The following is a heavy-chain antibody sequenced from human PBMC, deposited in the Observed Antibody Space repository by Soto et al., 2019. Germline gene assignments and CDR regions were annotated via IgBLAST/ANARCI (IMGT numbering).Heavy chain of an antibody. J-gene: IGHJ6*02. D-gene: IGHD6-19*01. CDR2: IYYSGST. V-gene: IGHV4-39*01. CDR1: GGSIISSSYY. Sequence: PSETLSLTCTVSGGSIISSSYYWGWIRQPPGKGLEWIGSIYYSGSTYYNPSLKSRVTISVDTSKNQFSLKLSSVTAADTAVYYCASGGNSSGWFWYYYYYGMDVWGQGTTVTVSS. CDR3: ASGGNSSGWFWYYYYYGMDV.